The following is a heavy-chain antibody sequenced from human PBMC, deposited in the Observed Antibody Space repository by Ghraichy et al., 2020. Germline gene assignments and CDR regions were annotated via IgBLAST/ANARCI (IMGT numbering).Heavy chain of an antibody. CDR2: IIPIFGTA. J-gene: IGHJ3*02. Sequence: SVKVSCKASGGTFSSYAISWVRQAPGQGLEWMGGIIPIFGTANYAQKFQGRVTITADESTSTAYMELSSLRSEDTAVYYCARGSNYYDSSGPREAFDIWGQGTMVSVS. V-gene: IGHV1-69*13. CDR3: ARGSNYYDSSGPREAFDI. D-gene: IGHD3-22*01. CDR1: GGTFSSYA.